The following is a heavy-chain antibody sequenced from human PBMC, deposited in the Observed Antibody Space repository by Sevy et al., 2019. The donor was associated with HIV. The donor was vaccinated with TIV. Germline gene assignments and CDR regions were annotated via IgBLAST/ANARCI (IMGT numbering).Heavy chain of an antibody. D-gene: IGHD6-13*01. CDR1: GFTVSSNY. CDR3: AREGTAGPFDY. J-gene: IGHJ4*02. Sequence: GGYLRLSCAASGFTVSSNYMSWVRQAPGKGLEWVSVIYSGGSTYYADSVKGRFTISRDNSKNTLYLQMNSLRAEDTAVYYCAREGTAGPFDYWGQGTLVTVSS. CDR2: IYSGGST. V-gene: IGHV3-53*01.